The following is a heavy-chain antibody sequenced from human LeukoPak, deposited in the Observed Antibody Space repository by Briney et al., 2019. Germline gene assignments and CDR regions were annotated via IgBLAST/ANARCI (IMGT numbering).Heavy chain of an antibody. CDR3: AREAAAGWYYFDY. CDR1: GFTFDDYG. Sequence: PGGSVRLSCAASGFTFDDYGLSWVRQVPGKGLEWVSGLNWNGASTGYADSVKGRFTISRDNAKNSLYLQMNSLRAEDTALYYCAREAAAGWYYFDYWGQGTLVTVSS. CDR2: LNWNGAST. V-gene: IGHV3-20*04. D-gene: IGHD6-13*01. J-gene: IGHJ4*02.